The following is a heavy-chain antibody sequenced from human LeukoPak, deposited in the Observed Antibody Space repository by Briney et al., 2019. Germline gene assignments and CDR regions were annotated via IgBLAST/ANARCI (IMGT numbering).Heavy chain of an antibody. V-gene: IGHV1-69*04. J-gene: IGHJ4*02. CDR2: IIPILNIE. CDR3: AIRSDGAYCGGDCFYLDY. D-gene: IGHD2-21*02. Sequence: GASVKVSCKASGGTFSSYAISWVRQAPGQGLEWMGRIIPILNIEEYAQRFQGRVTITADTSTSTVYMELSSLRSEDTAIYYCAIRSDGAYCGGDCFYLDYWGQGTLVTVSS. CDR1: GGTFSSYA.